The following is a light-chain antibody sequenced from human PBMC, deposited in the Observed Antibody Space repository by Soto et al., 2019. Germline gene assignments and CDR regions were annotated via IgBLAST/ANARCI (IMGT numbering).Light chain of an antibody. CDR3: QQYDKWPIT. J-gene: IGKJ5*01. Sequence: EIVLTQSPGTLSLSPGEGATLACRASQSIPTTYFAWYQQKPGQAPTLLIYGISTRATGIPDRFSGSGSGTEFTLTISSLQSEDVAVYYCQQYDKWPITFGQGTRLEIK. CDR1: QSIPTTY. CDR2: GIS. V-gene: IGKV3D-15*01.